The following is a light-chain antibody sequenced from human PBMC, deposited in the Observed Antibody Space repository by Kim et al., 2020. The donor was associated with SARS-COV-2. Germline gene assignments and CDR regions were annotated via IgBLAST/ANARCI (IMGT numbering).Light chain of an antibody. CDR3: LQSYRTPLT. J-gene: IGKJ4*01. CDR2: AAS. CDR1: PRIISY. Sequence: APVADRLTLPCRASPRIISYLILYQQDPARAPSLLLYAASTSQSGPPSSFSRRGSGPDFTLPISSLQPGDFSPFYCLQSYRTPLTFGGGTTVDLK. V-gene: IGKV1-39*01.